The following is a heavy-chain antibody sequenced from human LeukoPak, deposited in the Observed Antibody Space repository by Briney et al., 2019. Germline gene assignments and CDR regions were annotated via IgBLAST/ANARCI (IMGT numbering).Heavy chain of an antibody. D-gene: IGHD1-26*01. CDR1: GFTFSSYS. CDR3: ARDYWELLRGHAFDI. Sequence: GGSLRLSCAASGFTFSSYSMNWVRQAPGKGLEWVSSISSSSSYIYYADSVKGRFTISRDNAKNSLYLQMNSLRAEDTAVYYCARDYWELLRGHAFDIWGQGTMVTVSS. J-gene: IGHJ3*02. CDR2: ISSSSSYI. V-gene: IGHV3-21*01.